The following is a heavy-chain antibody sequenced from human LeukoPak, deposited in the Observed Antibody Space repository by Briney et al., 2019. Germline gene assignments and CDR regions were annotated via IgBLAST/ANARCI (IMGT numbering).Heavy chain of an antibody. J-gene: IGHJ3*02. D-gene: IGHD4-23*01. CDR2: ISAYNGNT. CDR1: GYTFTSYG. V-gene: IGHV1-18*01. Sequence: ASVKVSCEASGYTFTSYGISWVRQAPGQGPEWMGWISAYNGNTNYAQKLQGRVTMTTDTSTSTAYMELRSLRSDDTAVYYCARVVDYGGNPTDAFDIWGQGTMVTVSS. CDR3: ARVVDYGGNPTDAFDI.